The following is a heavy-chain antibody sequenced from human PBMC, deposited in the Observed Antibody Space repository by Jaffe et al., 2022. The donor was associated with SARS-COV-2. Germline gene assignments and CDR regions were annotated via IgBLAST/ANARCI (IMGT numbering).Heavy chain of an antibody. J-gene: IGHJ3*02. CDR1: GFTFDDYA. CDR2: ISWNSGSI. D-gene: IGHD3-16*01. CDR3: AKDTWGLVSRVSGAFDI. Sequence: EVQLVESGGGLVQPGRSLRLSCAASGFTFDDYAMHWVRQAPGKGLEWVSGISWNSGSIGYADSVKGRFTISRDNAKNSLYLQMNSLRAEDTALYYCAKDTWGLVSRVSGAFDIWGQGTMVTVSS. V-gene: IGHV3-9*01.